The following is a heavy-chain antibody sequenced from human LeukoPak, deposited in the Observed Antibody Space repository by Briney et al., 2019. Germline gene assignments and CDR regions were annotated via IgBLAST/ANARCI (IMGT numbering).Heavy chain of an antibody. Sequence: SEALSLTCTVSGGSISSYYWSWIRQPPGKGLEWIGYIYYSGSTNYNPSLKSRVTISVDTSKNQFSLKLSSVTAADTAVYYCARVWSLSAEYYYYYYGMDVWGQGTTVTVSS. V-gene: IGHV4-59*01. J-gene: IGHJ6*02. CDR2: IYYSGST. D-gene: IGHD2-8*02. CDR1: GGSISSYY. CDR3: ARVWSLSAEYYYYYYGMDV.